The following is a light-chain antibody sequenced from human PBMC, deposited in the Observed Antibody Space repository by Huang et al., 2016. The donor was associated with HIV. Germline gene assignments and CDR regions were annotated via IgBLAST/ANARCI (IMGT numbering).Light chain of an antibody. V-gene: IGKV3-15*01. J-gene: IGKJ5*01. CDR1: QSLGTN. CDR2: VSS. CDR3: QQYNYWPIT. Sequence: EVVMTQSPATLSVSPGERATLSCRASQSLGTNLAWYQQRPGQAPSLLISVSSTRAPGLPPKFSGSGSWIEFTLTISSLQSEDFAIYYCQQYNYWPITFGQGTRLEIK.